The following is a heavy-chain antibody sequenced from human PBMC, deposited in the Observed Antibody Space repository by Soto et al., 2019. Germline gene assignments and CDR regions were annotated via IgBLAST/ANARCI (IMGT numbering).Heavy chain of an antibody. D-gene: IGHD2-15*01. V-gene: IGHV1-69*01. CDR2: IIPIFGTA. CDR1: GGTFSSYA. J-gene: IGHJ4*02. CDR3: AANLGYCSGGSCPHIDY. Sequence: QVQLVQSGAEVKKPGSSVKVSCKASGGTFSSYAISWVRQAPGQGLEWMGGIIPIFGTANYAQKFQGRVTITADESTSTSYMELSRLRSEDTAVYYWAANLGYCSGGSCPHIDYWGQGTLVTVSS.